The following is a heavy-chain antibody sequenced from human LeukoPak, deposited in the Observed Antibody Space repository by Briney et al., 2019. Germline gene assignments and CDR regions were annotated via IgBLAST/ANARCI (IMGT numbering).Heavy chain of an antibody. CDR1: GGSISSDY. CDR2: VYASRST. J-gene: IGHJ5*02. CDR3: ARDSTYSGSYSAIDL. V-gene: IGHV4-4*07. Sequence: SETLSLTCTVSGGSISSDYWSWIRQPAGKGLEWIGRVYASRSTSYNPSLKSRVTMSVDTSKSQFSLKLSSVTAADTAVYYCARDSTYSGSYSAIDLWGQGTLVTVSS. D-gene: IGHD1-26*01.